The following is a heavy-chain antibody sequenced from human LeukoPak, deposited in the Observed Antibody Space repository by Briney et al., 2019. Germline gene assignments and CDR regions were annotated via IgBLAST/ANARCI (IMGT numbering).Heavy chain of an antibody. D-gene: IGHD6-19*01. V-gene: IGHV3-64*04. CDR2: ISGSGNGFSI. CDR1: GFVFTIYT. J-gene: IGHJ4*02. Sequence: GGSLRLSCSASGFVFTIYTMYWVRQAPGKGPEYVSTISGSGNGFSIYYADSVKGRFTISRDDSKSILYLQMNGLRSEDTAVYYCARAYSSGWFYFDYWGQGTLVTVSS. CDR3: ARAYSSGWFYFDY.